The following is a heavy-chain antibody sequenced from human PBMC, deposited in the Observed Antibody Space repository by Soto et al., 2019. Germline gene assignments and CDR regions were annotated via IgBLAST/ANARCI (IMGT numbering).Heavy chain of an antibody. CDR1: GFTFSSYG. CDR2: IWYDGSNK. D-gene: IGHD3-3*01. V-gene: IGHV3-33*01. Sequence: GGSLRLSCAASGFTFSSYGMHRVRQAPGKGLEWVAVIWYDGSNKYYADSVKGRFTISRDNSKNTLYLQMNSLRAEDTAVYYCARGGPRTYYDFWRGYYGKWFHPWGQGSLVTVFS. CDR3: ARGGPRTYYDFWRGYYGKWFHP. J-gene: IGHJ5*02.